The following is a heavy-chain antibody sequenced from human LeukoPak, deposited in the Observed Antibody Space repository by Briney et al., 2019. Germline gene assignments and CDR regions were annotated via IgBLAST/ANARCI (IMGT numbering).Heavy chain of an antibody. CDR3: ARGDYYGSGSYNWFDP. CDR2: IYYSGST. J-gene: IGHJ5*02. Sequence: SETLSLTYTVSGGSISTYYWSWIRQPPGKGLEWIGYIYYSGSTNYNPSLKSRVTISVDTSKNQFSLNLTSVTAADTAVYYCARGDYYGSGSYNWFDPWGQGTLVTVSS. D-gene: IGHD3-10*01. V-gene: IGHV4-59*01. CDR1: GGSISTYY.